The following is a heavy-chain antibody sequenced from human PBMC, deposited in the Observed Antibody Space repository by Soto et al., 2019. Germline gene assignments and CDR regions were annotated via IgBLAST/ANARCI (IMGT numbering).Heavy chain of an antibody. CDR1: GLTFSDYH. D-gene: IGHD2-15*01. V-gene: IGHV3-72*01. J-gene: IGHJ4*02. Sequence: PGGSLRLSCVASGLTFSDYHMDWVRQAPGKGLERIGRARNDPSSRTTDHAASERGRFTTSRDDSKNSPYLQMNSLKVEDTAVNVGDSGRHGGIVHYWGQRPEVTVSA. CDR2: ARNDPSSRTT. CDR3: DSGRHGGIVHY.